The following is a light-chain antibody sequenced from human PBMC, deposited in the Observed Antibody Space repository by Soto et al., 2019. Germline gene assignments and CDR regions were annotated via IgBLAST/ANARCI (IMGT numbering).Light chain of an antibody. Sequence: VITQTPLSLPVTPGEPASISCRSSQSLLHSNGYNYLDWYLQKPGQSPQLLIYLGSNRASGVPDRFSGSGSGTDFTLKISRVEAEDVGVYYCMQALQTLMTFGQGTKV. CDR1: QSLLHSNGYNY. CDR3: MQALQTLMT. J-gene: IGKJ1*01. V-gene: IGKV2-28*01. CDR2: LGS.